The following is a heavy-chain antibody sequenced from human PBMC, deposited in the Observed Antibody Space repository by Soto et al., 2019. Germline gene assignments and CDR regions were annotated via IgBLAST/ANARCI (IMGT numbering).Heavy chain of an antibody. CDR3: ARGTVLAVESLFDI. CDR2: IYYSGST. J-gene: IGHJ3*02. CDR1: GGSISSSSYY. D-gene: IGHD6-19*01. V-gene: IGHV4-39*01. Sequence: SETLSLTCTVSGGSISSSSYYWGWIRQPPGKGLEWIGSIYYSGSTYYNPSLKSRVTISVDTSKNQFSLKLSSVTAADTAVYYCARGTVLAVESLFDIWGQGTMVTVSS.